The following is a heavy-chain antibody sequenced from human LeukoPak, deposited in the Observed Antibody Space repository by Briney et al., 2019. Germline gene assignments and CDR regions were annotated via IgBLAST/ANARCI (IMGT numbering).Heavy chain of an antibody. V-gene: IGHV1-69*04. CDR3: ARSNCSGGSCYVGWFDP. D-gene: IGHD2-15*01. CDR1: GCTFSSYA. Sequence: SVTVSCKASGCTFSSYAISWVRQAPGQGLEWMGRIIPILGIANYAQKFQGRVTITADKSTSKAYMELSSLRSEDTAVYYFARSNCSGGSCYVGWFDPWGQGTLVTVSS. CDR2: IIPILGIA. J-gene: IGHJ5*02.